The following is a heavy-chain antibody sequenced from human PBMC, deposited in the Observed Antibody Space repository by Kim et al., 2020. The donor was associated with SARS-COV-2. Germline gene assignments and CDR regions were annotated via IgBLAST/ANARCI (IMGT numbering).Heavy chain of an antibody. CDR1: GDSISSSYW. D-gene: IGHD1-1*01. J-gene: IGHJ4*02. CDR2: IYRSGDT. CDR3: ARYQRGLNACDY. V-gene: IGHV4-4*02. Sequence: SETLSLTCAVSGDSISSSYWWSWVRQPPGKGLAWIEEIYRSGDTNYNPSLRSRVTISIDKYKKQFYLELTSVTPADTAVYYCARYQRGLNACDYWGEGTLVAVSS.